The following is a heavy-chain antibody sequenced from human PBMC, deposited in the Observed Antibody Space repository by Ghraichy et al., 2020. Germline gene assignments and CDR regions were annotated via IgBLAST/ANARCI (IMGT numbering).Heavy chain of an antibody. J-gene: IGHJ4*02. Sequence: SETLSLTCTVSGGSISSGGYYWSWIRQHPGKGLEWIGYIYYSGSTYYNPSLKSRVTISVDTSKNQFSLKLSSVTAADTAVYYCARLHYGSGNRYWGQGTLVTVSS. CDR1: GGSISSGGYY. V-gene: IGHV4-31*03. D-gene: IGHD3-10*01. CDR2: IYYSGST. CDR3: ARLHYGSGNRY.